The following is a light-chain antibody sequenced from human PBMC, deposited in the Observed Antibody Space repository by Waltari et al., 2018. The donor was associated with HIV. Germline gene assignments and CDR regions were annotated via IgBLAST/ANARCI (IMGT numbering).Light chain of an antibody. CDR1: QDIRTD. V-gene: IGKV1-17*01. CDR2: AAS. J-gene: IGKJ1*01. CDR3: LQHNSYPRT. Sequence: IQMTQSPSSLSASVGDRITITCRASQDIRTDLGWYQHTAGKPPKRLIYAASTLQPGVPSRFSARGVGTEFTLTISGLQPGDVATYYCLQHNSYPRTFGRGTKVEI.